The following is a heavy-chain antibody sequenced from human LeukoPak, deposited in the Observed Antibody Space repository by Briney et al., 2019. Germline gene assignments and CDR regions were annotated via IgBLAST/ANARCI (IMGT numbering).Heavy chain of an antibody. CDR2: INGGNGYT. V-gene: IGHV1-3*01. CDR3: ARDNYYGSGSSDAFDI. CDR1: GYTFTSYA. D-gene: IGHD3-10*01. Sequence: ASVKVSCKASGYTFTSYAMHWVRQAPGQSLEWMGWINGGNGYTKYSQKLQGRVTITRDTSASTAYMELSSLRSEDTALYYCARDNYYGSGSSDAFDIWGQGTMVTVSS. J-gene: IGHJ3*02.